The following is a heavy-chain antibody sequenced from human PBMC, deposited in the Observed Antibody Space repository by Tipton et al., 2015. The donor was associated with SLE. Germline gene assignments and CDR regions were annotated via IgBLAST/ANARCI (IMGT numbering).Heavy chain of an antibody. Sequence: QLVQSGAEVKKPGASVKVSCKASGYTFTSYYMHWVRQAPGQGLEWVGIINPSGGSTSYAQKFQGRVTMTTDTSTSTAYMELRSLRSDDTAVYYCARFISKIHCSSTSCYRGAFDIWGQGTMVTISS. J-gene: IGHJ3*02. V-gene: IGHV1-46*01. CDR1: GYTFTSYY. CDR2: INPSGGST. CDR3: ARFISKIHCSSTSCYRGAFDI. D-gene: IGHD2-2*02.